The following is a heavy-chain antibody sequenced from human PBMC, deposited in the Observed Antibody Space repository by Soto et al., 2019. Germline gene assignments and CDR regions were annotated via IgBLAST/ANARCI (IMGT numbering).Heavy chain of an antibody. D-gene: IGHD3-22*01. CDR2: ISSSSTTI. CDR1: GFTFSTCS. J-gene: IGHJ3*02. Sequence: SGFTFSTCSMNGVRQAPGQGLEWVSYISSSSTTIYYADSVKGRFTISRDNVKKSLYLQMISLRAEDTAMYYCARAYYHDTSGPFPDAFDIWGQGTMLTVSS. V-gene: IGHV3-48*04. CDR3: ARAYYHDTSGPFPDAFDI.